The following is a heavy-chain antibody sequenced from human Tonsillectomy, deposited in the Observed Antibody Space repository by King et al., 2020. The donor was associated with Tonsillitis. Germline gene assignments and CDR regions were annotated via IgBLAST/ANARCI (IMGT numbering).Heavy chain of an antibody. Sequence: QLVQSGAEVKKPGASVKVSCKASGNTFTSFGITWVRQAPGQGLEWMGWISAYNGNTNYAQKLQGRVTMTTDTSTSTAYMDLRSLRSDDTAVYYCASVEYSSLGPRLDPWGQGTLVTVSS. CDR1: GNTFTSFG. D-gene: IGHD6-6*01. J-gene: IGHJ5*02. V-gene: IGHV1-18*01. CDR3: ASVEYSSLGPRLDP. CDR2: ISAYNGNT.